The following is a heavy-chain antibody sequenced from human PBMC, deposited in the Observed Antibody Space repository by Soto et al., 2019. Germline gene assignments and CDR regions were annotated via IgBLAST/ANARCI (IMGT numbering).Heavy chain of an antibody. J-gene: IGHJ4*02. V-gene: IGHV4-4*02. CDR2: IYHSGST. CDR3: ARLVGSGYYVLDY. D-gene: IGHD3-22*01. Sequence: QVQLQESGPGLVKPSETLSLTCGVSGGSISTSNWWSWVRQPPGKGLEWIGEIYHSGSTDYNPSLKSRVTISVDKSKNQFSLKLSSVTAADTAVYYCARLVGSGYYVLDYWGQGILVIVSS. CDR1: GGSISTSNW.